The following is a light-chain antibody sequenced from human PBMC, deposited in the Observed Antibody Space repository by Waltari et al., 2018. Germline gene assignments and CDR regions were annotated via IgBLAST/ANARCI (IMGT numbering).Light chain of an antibody. V-gene: IGKV3-20*01. CDR2: GVS. J-gene: IGKJ4*01. CDR1: QSVTNND. CDR3: HLYGSART. Sequence: NVLTQSPGTLSLSPGESAPLSCRASQSVTNNDLAWYQQQPGQAPRLLIYGVSSRATGIPDRFSGSGSGTDFTLTIGRLEPEDSAVYFCHLYGSARTFGGGTRVEIK.